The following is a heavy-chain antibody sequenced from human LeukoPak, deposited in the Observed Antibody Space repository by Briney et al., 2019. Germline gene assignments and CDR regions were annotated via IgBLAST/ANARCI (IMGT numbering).Heavy chain of an antibody. CDR2: ISSDGINK. V-gene: IGHV3-30*04. Sequence: PGGSLRLSCAASGFTFSRYAMHWVRQAPGKGLEWVTIISSDGINKYYADSVKGRFTISRDNSKNTLYLQMNSLRAADTAVYYCARDVNGGDWFDPWGQGTLVTVSS. J-gene: IGHJ5*02. CDR3: ARDVNGGDWFDP. CDR1: GFTFSRYA. D-gene: IGHD3-16*01.